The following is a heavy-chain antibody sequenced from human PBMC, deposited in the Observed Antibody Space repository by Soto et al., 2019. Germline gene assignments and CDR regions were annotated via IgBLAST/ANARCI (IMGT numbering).Heavy chain of an antibody. D-gene: IGHD4-17*01. CDR2: IYHSGST. CDR1: GGSISSGGYS. Sequence: PSETLSLTCAVSGGSISSGGYSWSWIRQPPGKGLEWIGYIYHSGSTYYNPSLKSRVTISVDRSKNQFSLKLSSVTAADTAVYYCARDDYGDYNVFGYWGQGTLVTVSS. J-gene: IGHJ4*02. CDR3: ARDDYGDYNVFGY. V-gene: IGHV4-30-2*01.